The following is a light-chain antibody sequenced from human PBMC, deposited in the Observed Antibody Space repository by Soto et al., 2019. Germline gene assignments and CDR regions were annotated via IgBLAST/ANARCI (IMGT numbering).Light chain of an antibody. CDR2: EVS. V-gene: IGLV2-8*01. J-gene: IGLJ3*02. CDR1: SNNVGGYNY. CDR3: SSYAGSNNWV. Sequence: QYALTQPPSASGSPGQSVTISCTGTSNNVGGYNYVTWYQQHPGKAPKLTIYEVSKRPSGVPDRFSGSKSGNTASLTVSGLQAEDEADYYCSSYAGSNNWVFGGGTQLTGL.